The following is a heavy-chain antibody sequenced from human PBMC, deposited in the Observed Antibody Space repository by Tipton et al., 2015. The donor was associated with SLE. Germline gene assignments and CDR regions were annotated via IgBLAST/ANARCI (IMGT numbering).Heavy chain of an antibody. V-gene: IGHV1-46*01. Sequence: QLVQSGAEVKKPGASVKVSCKASGYTFTSYYMHWVRQAPGQGLEWMGIINPSGDSTSYAQTFQGRVTMTRDTSTSTVYMELSSLRSEDTAVYYCARGGYYDSSGYYNAFDIWGQGTMVTVSS. CDR2: INPSGDST. CDR1: GYTFTSYY. D-gene: IGHD3-22*01. J-gene: IGHJ3*02. CDR3: ARGGYYDSSGYYNAFDI.